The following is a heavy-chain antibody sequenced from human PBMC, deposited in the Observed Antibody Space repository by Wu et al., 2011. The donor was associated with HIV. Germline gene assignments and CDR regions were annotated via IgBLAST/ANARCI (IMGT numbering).Heavy chain of an antibody. Sequence: QVQLMQSGAEVKKPGSSVKVSCKASGGTFSSYAITWVRQAPGQGLEWMGGIIPIFGTANYAQKFQGRVTTTTDESTSTAYMELSSLRSEDTAVYHCLVVTAITGYFDYWGQGTLVTVSS. CDR3: LVVTAITGYFDY. CDR2: IIPIFGTA. D-gene: IGHD2-21*02. V-gene: IGHV1-69*05. CDR1: GGTFSSYA. J-gene: IGHJ4*02.